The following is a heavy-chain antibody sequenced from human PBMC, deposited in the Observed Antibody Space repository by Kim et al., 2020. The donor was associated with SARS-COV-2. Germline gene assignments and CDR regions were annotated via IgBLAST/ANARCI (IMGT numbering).Heavy chain of an antibody. D-gene: IGHD1-26*01. CDR3: ARDGDGGSYWCFDY. V-gene: IGHV3-30-3*01. CDR1: GFTFSSYA. J-gene: IGHJ4*02. Sequence: GGSLRLSCAASGFTFSSYAMHWVRQAPGKGLEWVAVISYDGSNKYYADSVKGRFTISRDNSKNTLYLQMNSLRAEDTAVYYCARDGDGGSYWCFDYWGQG. CDR2: ISYDGSNK.